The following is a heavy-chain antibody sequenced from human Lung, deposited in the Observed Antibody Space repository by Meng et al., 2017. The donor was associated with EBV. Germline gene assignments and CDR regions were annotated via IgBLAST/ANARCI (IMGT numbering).Heavy chain of an antibody. Sequence: HVQMQEAGPGLVKPSPSLSHTCCVSCGALRSYNWSWIRQPARKGLKWIGRIYTSGSTNYNPSLKSRVTMSVDTSKNQFSLKLSSVTAADTAVYYCARGVSDTAMVPYYFDYWGQGTLVTVSS. J-gene: IGHJ4*02. CDR3: ARGVSDTAMVPYYFDY. V-gene: IGHV4-4*07. CDR1: CGALRSYN. CDR2: IYTSGST. D-gene: IGHD5-18*01.